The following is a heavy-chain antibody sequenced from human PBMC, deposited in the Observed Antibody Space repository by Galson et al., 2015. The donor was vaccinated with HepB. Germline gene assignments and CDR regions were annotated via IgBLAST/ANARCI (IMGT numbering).Heavy chain of an antibody. CDR3: ARDDRTVTTGPPDY. J-gene: IGHJ4*02. V-gene: IGHV3-20*04. Sequence: SLRLSCAASGFTFDDYGMSWVRQAPGKGLEWVSGINWNGGSTAYADSVKGRFTISRDNAKNSLYLQMNSLRAEDTALYYCARDDRTVTTGPPDYWGQGTLVTVSS. CDR2: INWNGGST. CDR1: GFTFDDYG. D-gene: IGHD4-17*01.